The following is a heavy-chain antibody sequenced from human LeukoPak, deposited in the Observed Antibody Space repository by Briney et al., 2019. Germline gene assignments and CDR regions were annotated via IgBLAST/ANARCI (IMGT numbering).Heavy chain of an antibody. Sequence: SETLSLTCTVSGGSIRSYYWSWIRQPPGKGLEWIGYIYYSGSTNYNPSLKSRVTISVGTSKNQFSLKLSSVTAADTAVYYCARALLRPWFDPWGQGTLVTVSS. V-gene: IGHV4-59*01. CDR1: GGSIRSYY. CDR3: ARALLRPWFDP. CDR2: IYYSGST. D-gene: IGHD4-17*01. J-gene: IGHJ5*02.